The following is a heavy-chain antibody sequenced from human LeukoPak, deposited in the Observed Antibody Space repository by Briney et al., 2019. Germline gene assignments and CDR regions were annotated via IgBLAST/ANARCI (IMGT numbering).Heavy chain of an antibody. CDR1: GGSFSGYY. CDR3: ASNPVTTYYYYMDV. V-gene: IGHV4-34*01. J-gene: IGHJ6*03. Sequence: PSETLSLTCAVYGGSFSGYYWSWIRQPPGKGLEWIGEINHGGSTNYNPSLKSRVTISVDTSKNQFSLKLSSVTAADTAVYYCASNPVTTYYYYMDVWGKGTTVTVSS. CDR2: INHGGST. D-gene: IGHD4-17*01.